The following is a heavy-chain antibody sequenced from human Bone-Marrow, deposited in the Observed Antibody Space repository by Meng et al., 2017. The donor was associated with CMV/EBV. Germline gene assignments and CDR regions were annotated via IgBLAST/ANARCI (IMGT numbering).Heavy chain of an antibody. D-gene: IGHD3-3*01. Sequence: LSLTCAASGFTFSSYGMHWVRQAPGKGLEWVAVIWYDGSNKYYADSVKGRFTISRDNSKNTLYLQMNSLRAEDTAVYYCAKEALGTIFGVDPFDYWGQGTLVTVSS. CDR2: IWYDGSNK. V-gene: IGHV3-33*06. J-gene: IGHJ4*02. CDR3: AKEALGTIFGVDPFDY. CDR1: GFTFSSYG.